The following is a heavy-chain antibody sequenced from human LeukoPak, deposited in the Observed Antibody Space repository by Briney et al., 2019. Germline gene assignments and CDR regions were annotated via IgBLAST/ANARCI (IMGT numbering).Heavy chain of an antibody. Sequence: SETLSLTCAVSGGSISSSNWWSWVRQSPGKGLEWIGEIYHSGSTNYNPSLKSRVTISVDKSKNQFSLKLSSVTAADTAVYYCASITMVRGAYDAFDIWGQGTMVTVSS. J-gene: IGHJ3*02. CDR3: ASITMVRGAYDAFDI. CDR2: IYHSGST. D-gene: IGHD3-10*01. V-gene: IGHV4-4*02. CDR1: GGSISSSNW.